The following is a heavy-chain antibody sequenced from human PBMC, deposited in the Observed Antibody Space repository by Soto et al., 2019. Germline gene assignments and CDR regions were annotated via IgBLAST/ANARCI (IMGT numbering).Heavy chain of an antibody. Sequence: QVQLVQSGAELKKPGSSVKVSCEASGGSFTSYSFTWVRQAPGQGLEWMGRIIPIQGKANYALKFQDRVTITADRSTRPVYMELTSRRPEDTAVYFCAKSLLFVDHGYMDVWGKGTTVTVSS. CDR1: GGSFTSYS. J-gene: IGHJ6*03. CDR2: IIPIQGKA. V-gene: IGHV1-69*02. D-gene: IGHD2-21*01. CDR3: AKSLLFVDHGYMDV.